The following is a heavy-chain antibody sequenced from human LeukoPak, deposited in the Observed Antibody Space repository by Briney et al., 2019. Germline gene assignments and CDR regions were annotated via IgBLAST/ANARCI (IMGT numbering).Heavy chain of an antibody. CDR1: GYRFTSYW. J-gene: IGHJ3*02. D-gene: IGHD1-14*01. CDR2: IYPGDSDT. Sequence: GESLEISCQGSGYRFTSYWIGWVRQLPGKGLEWMGIIYPGDSDTRYSPSFQGQVTISADKSISTAYLQWSSLKASDTAMYYCARPATVYAFDIWGQGTMVTVSS. V-gene: IGHV5-51*01. CDR3: ARPATVYAFDI.